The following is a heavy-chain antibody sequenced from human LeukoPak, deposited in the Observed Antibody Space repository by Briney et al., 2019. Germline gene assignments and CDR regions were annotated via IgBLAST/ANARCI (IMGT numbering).Heavy chain of an antibody. CDR1: GYTFTSYG. CDR3: ARDLVLNFYYGSGSYAADY. Sequence: GASVKVSCKASGYTFTSYGISWVRQAPGQGLEWMGWISAYNGNTNYAQKVQGRVTMTTDTSTSTAYMELRSLRSDDTAVYYCARDLVLNFYYGSGSYAADYWGQGTLVTVSS. V-gene: IGHV1-18*01. CDR2: ISAYNGNT. J-gene: IGHJ4*02. D-gene: IGHD3-10*01.